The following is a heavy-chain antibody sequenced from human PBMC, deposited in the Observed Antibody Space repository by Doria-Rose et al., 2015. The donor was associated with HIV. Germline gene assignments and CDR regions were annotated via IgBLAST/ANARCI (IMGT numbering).Heavy chain of an antibody. D-gene: IGHD6-13*01. V-gene: IGHV2-26*01. Sequence: QVTLKESGPVLVKPTETLTLTCTVSGVSLSSPGMGVSWIRQPPGKALEWLANIFSDDERSYKTSLKSRLTISRATSKSQVVLTMTDMDPVDTVTYYCARIKSSRWYHKYYFDFWGQGTLVIVSA. CDR2: IFSDDER. CDR3: ARIKSSRWYHKYYFDF. J-gene: IGHJ4*02. CDR1: GVSLSSPGMG.